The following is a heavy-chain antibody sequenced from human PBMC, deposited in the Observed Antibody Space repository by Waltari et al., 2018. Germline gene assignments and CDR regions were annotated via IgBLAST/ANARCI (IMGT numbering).Heavy chain of an antibody. D-gene: IGHD6-13*01. CDR3: ARTAAAAYGMDV. J-gene: IGHJ6*02. Sequence: QVQLQESGPGLVKPSQTLSLTCTVSGGSISSGSYSWSWIRQPAGKGLEWIGYIYTSGSTNYNPSLKSRVTISVDTSKNQFSLKLSSVTAADTAVYYCARTAAAAYGMDVWGQGTTVTVSS. CDR1: GGSISSGSYS. CDR2: IYTSGST. V-gene: IGHV4-61*09.